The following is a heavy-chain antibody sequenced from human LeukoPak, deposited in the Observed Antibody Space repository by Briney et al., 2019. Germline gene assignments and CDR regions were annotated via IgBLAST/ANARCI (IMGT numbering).Heavy chain of an antibody. Sequence: GASVKVSCKASGYTFTSYGISWVRQAPGQGLEWMGWISAYNGNTNYAQKLQGRVTMTTDTSTSTAYMELRSLRSDDTAVYYCARGLWVESSSWRGDFDSWGQGTLVTVSS. J-gene: IGHJ4*02. V-gene: IGHV1-18*01. CDR2: ISAYNGNT. CDR1: GYTFTSYG. CDR3: ARGLWVESSSWRGDFDS. D-gene: IGHD6-13*01.